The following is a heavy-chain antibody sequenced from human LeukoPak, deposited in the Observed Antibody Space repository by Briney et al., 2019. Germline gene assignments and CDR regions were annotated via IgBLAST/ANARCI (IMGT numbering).Heavy chain of an antibody. CDR2: FYDSGTT. CDR3: ARAYFNGYGIDGFEY. Sequence: PSETLSLTCAASGVAISSYYWSWIRQSPGKGLEWIGHFYDSGTTQYNPSLKSRVTISVDTSKNQFSLKLNSVTAADTAVYYCARAYFNGYGIDGFEYWGQGVLVTVSS. J-gene: IGHJ4*02. CDR1: GVAISSYY. V-gene: IGHV4-59*01. D-gene: IGHD5-18*01.